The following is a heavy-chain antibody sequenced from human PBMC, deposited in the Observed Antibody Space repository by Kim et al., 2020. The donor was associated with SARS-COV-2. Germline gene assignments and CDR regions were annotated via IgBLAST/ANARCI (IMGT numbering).Heavy chain of an antibody. V-gene: IGHV4-59*13. CDR2: IYYSGST. CDR3: ARNSGNYYFDY. CDR1: GGSISSYY. D-gene: IGHD6-19*01. Sequence: SETLSLTCTVSGGSISSYYWSWIRQPPGKGLEWIGYIYYSGSTNYNPSLKSRVTISVDTSKNQFSLKLSSVTAADTAVYYCARNSGNYYFDYWGQGTLVTVSS. J-gene: IGHJ4*02.